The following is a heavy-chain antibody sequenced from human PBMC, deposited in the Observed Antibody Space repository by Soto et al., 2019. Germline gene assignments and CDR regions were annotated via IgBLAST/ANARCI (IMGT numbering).Heavy chain of an antibody. CDR2: INPNSGGT. D-gene: IGHD5-18*01. CDR3: ARGGDPAMVTHGMDV. CDR1: GYTFPGYY. V-gene: IGHV1-2*04. J-gene: IGHJ6*02. Sequence: ASVKVSCKASGYTFPGYYMHWVRQAPGQGLEWMGWINPNSGGTNYAQKFQGWVTMTRDTSISTAYMELSRLRSDDTAVYYCARGGDPAMVTHGMDVWGQGTTVTVSS.